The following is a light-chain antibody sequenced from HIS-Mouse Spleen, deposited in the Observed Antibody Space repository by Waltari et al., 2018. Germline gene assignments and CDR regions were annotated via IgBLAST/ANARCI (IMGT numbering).Light chain of an antibody. CDR2: SNN. V-gene: IGLV1-44*01. Sequence: QSVLTQPPSASGTPGQRVTISCSASSSTIASTTFTWYQQLPGTAPTLLIYSNNQRPSGVPDRFSGSKSGTSASLAISGLQSEDEADYYCAAWDDSLNGPVFGGGTKLTVL. CDR3: AAWDDSLNGPV. J-gene: IGLJ2*01. CDR1: SSTIASTT.